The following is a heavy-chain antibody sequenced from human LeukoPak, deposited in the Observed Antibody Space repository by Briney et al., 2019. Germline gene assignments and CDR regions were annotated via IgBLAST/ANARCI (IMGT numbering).Heavy chain of an antibody. V-gene: IGHV1-18*01. J-gene: IGHJ4*02. CDR3: AKDRLGSYYYDSSGYKTVGFDY. D-gene: IGHD3-22*01. CDR1: GYTFTSYG. CDR2: ISAYNGNT. Sequence: ASVKVSCKASGYTFTSYGISWVRQAPGQGLEWMGWISAYNGNTNYAQKLQGRVTMTTDTSTSTAYMELRSLRAEDTAVYYCAKDRLGSYYYDSSGYKTVGFDYWGQGTLVTVSS.